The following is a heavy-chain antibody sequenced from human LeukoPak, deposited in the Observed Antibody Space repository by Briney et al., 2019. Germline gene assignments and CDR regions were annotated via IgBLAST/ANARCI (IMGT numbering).Heavy chain of an antibody. CDR1: GGSISSYY. V-gene: IGHV4-59*08. Sequence: SETLSLTCTVSGGSISSYYWSWIRQPPGKGLEWIGYIYYSGSTNYNPSLKSRVTISVDTSKNQFSLTLSSVTAADTAVYYCARHLSLVSFGVGATGVRAFDIWGQGTMVTVSS. J-gene: IGHJ3*02. D-gene: IGHD1-26*01. CDR3: ARHLSLVSFGVGATGVRAFDI. CDR2: IYYSGST.